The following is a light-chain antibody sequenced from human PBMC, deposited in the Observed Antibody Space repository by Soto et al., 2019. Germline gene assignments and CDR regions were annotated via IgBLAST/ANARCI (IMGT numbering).Light chain of an antibody. J-gene: IGLJ2*01. CDR2: GNS. CDR1: SSNIGAGYD. V-gene: IGLV1-40*01. Sequence: QLVLTQPPSVSGAPGQRVTISCTGSSSNIGAGYDVHWYHQLPGTAPKLLIYGNSNRPSGVPDRFSGSKSGTSASLAITGLQAEDEADYYCQSYDSSLSGVVFGGGTKVTVL. CDR3: QSYDSSLSGVV.